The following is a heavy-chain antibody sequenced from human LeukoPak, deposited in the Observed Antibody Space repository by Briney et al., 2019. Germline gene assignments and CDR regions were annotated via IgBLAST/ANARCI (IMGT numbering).Heavy chain of an antibody. CDR2: IYYSGST. Sequence: SETLSLTCTVSGGSISSYYWSWIRQPPGKGLEWIGYIYYSGSTNYNPSLKSRVTISVDTSKNQFSLKLNSVTAADTAVYYCARCRSSGWLSAFDIWGQGTMVTVSS. CDR3: ARCRSSGWLSAFDI. CDR1: GGSISSYY. J-gene: IGHJ3*02. V-gene: IGHV4-59*12. D-gene: IGHD6-19*01.